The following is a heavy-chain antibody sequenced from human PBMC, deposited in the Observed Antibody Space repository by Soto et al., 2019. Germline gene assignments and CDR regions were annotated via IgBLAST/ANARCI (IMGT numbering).Heavy chain of an antibody. D-gene: IGHD2-21*01. CDR1: GYTFTNYF. CDR3: ARLDRIEYGLDV. CDR2: IDPYDSYN. Sequence: PGESLKISCKGSGYTFTNYFITWVRQMPGKGLEWMGRIDPYDSYNNYNPTFEGHVTMSVDKSINTAYLQWSSPKASDTAIYYCARLDRIEYGLDVWGLGTTVTVSS. J-gene: IGHJ6*02. V-gene: IGHV5-10-1*01.